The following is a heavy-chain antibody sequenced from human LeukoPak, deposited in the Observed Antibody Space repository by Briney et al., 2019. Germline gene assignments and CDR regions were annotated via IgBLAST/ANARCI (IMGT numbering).Heavy chain of an antibody. V-gene: IGHV3-7*01. J-gene: IGHJ4*02. Sequence: GGSLRLSCSAAGFTFSTYWMSWVRQAPGKGLEWVANIKQDGSEKYYVDSVKGRFTISRDNAKNSLYLQMNSLRAEDTAVYYCARVSYCGGDCYNRGDLFIEYWGQGTLVTVSS. CDR3: ARVSYCGGDCYNRGDLFIEY. CDR1: GFTFSTYW. CDR2: IKQDGSEK. D-gene: IGHD2-21*02.